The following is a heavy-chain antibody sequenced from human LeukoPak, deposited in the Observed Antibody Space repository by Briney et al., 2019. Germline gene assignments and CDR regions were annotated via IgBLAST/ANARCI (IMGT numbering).Heavy chain of an antibody. V-gene: IGHV1-24*01. CDR1: GSFLHDLP. CDR3: ATRGSDFWSGFDH. CDR2: FDPENAEI. D-gene: IGHD3-3*01. Sequence: GASVKVSCKLSGSFLHDLPIQWVRQAGTKGLEWMAGFDPENAEIVYAQKFQGRVTMTEDTSTDTAYLELTSLTSDDTALYYCATRGSDFWSGFDHWGQGTQVTVSS. J-gene: IGHJ4*02.